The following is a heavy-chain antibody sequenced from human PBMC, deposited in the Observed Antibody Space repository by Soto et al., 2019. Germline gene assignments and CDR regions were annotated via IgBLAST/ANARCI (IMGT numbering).Heavy chain of an antibody. J-gene: IGHJ4*02. CDR1: GYSFPSSW. CDR2: IYPDDSDI. D-gene: IGHD5-18*01. CDR3: ARPETAVVNRGFYLDY. Sequence: PGESLKISCKGSGYSFPSSWIGWVRQMPGKGLEWMGIIYPDDSDIRYSPSFQGQVTISAEKSTSTVYLQWSSLKASDTAMYYCARPETAVVNRGFYLDYWGRGTLVTVSS. V-gene: IGHV5-51*01.